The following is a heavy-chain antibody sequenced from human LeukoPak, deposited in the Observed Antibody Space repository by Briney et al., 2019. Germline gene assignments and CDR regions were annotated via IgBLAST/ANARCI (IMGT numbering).Heavy chain of an antibody. D-gene: IGHD1-26*01. J-gene: IGHJ3*02. CDR1: GGSISSSSSY. V-gene: IGHV4-39*01. CDR3: ARLGGTYDAFDI. Sequence: KASETLSLTCTVSGGSISSSSSYWGWIRQPPGKGLEWIGYIYYSGSTYYSPSLKSRVTISVDTSRNQFSLKLSSVTAADTAVYYCARLGGTYDAFDIWGQGTMVTVSS. CDR2: IYYSGST.